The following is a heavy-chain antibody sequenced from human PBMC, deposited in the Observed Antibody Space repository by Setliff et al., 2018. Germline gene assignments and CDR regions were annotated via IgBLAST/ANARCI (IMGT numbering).Heavy chain of an antibody. CDR1: GYTFSDYY. V-gene: IGHV1-2*02. D-gene: IGHD5-12*01. J-gene: IGHJ6*03. Sequence: ASVKVSCKTSGYTFSDYYVHWVRQAPGQGLEWMGWINPNRGATNFARRFEGRVTLTRDTSINTAYMELSRLRHDDTAVYYCARDAWGYDRFYYYYYMDVWGKGTTVTVSS. CDR3: ARDAWGYDRFYYYYYMDV. CDR2: INPNRGAT.